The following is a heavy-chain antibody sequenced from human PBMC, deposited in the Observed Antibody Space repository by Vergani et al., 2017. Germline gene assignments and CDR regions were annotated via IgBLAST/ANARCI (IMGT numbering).Heavy chain of an antibody. V-gene: IGHV1-2*02. CDR1: GYTFTGYY. Sequence: QVQLVQSGAEVKKPGASVKVSCKASGYTFTGYYMHWVRQAPGQGLEWMGWINPNSGGTNYAQKFQGRVTMTRDTSISTAYMELSRLRSDDTAVYYCARDFRYYYDSSGYSFPNYYMDVWGKGTTVTVSS. CDR3: ARDFRYYYDSSGYSFPNYYMDV. CDR2: INPNSGGT. J-gene: IGHJ6*03. D-gene: IGHD3-22*01.